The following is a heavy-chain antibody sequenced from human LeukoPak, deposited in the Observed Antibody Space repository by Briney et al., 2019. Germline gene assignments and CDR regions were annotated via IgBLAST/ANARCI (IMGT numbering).Heavy chain of an antibody. Sequence: VASVKVSCKASGGTFSRYAISWVRQAPGQGLEWMGRIIPILGIANYAQKFQGRVTITADKSTSTAYMELSSLRSEDTAVYYCARGSIAVAGTFDYWGQGTLVTVSS. CDR1: GGTFSRYA. CDR3: ARGSIAVAGTFDY. V-gene: IGHV1-69*04. J-gene: IGHJ4*02. CDR2: IIPILGIA. D-gene: IGHD6-19*01.